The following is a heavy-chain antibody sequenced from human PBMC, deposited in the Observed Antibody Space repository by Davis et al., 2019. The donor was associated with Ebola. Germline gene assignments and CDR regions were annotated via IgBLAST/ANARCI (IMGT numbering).Heavy chain of an antibody. CDR3: ASSGLRDAFDI. V-gene: IGHV4-34*01. Sequence: SETLSLTCAVYGGSFSGYYWSWIRQPPGKGLEWIGEINHSGSTNYNPSLKSRVTISVDTSKNQFSLKLSSVTAVDTAVYYCASSGLRDAFDIWGQGTMVTVSS. CDR1: GGSFSGYY. D-gene: IGHD5-12*01. CDR2: INHSGST. J-gene: IGHJ3*02.